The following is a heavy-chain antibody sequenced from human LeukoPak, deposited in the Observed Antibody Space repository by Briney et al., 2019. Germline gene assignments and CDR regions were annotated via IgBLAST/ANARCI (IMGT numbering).Heavy chain of an antibody. CDR3: ARGPRCSGGSCYADN. Sequence: GGSLRLSCAASGFTFSSYDMHWVRQATGKGLEWVSAIGTAGDTYYPGSVKGRFTISRENAKNSLYLQMNSLRAADTAVYYCARGPRCSGGSCYADNWGQGTLVTVSS. J-gene: IGHJ4*02. D-gene: IGHD2-15*01. CDR1: GFTFSSYD. CDR2: IGTAGDT. V-gene: IGHV3-13*01.